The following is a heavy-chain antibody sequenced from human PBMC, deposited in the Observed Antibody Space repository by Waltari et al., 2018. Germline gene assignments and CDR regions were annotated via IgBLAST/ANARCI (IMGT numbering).Heavy chain of an antibody. CDR2: INPNRGGT. D-gene: IGHD6-6*01. J-gene: IGHJ4*02. CDR3: ARDGSSSSGVYFDY. V-gene: IGHV1-2*02. CDR1: GYTFTGYY. Sequence: QVQLVQSGAEVKKPGASVKVSCKASGYTFTGYYMHWVRQAPGQGLEWMGWINPNRGGTNYAQKFQGRVTMTRETSISTAYMELSRLRSDDTAVYYCARDGSSSSGVYFDYWGQGTLVTVSS.